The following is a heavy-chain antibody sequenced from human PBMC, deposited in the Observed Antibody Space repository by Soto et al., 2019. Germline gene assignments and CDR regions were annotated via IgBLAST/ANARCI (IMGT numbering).Heavy chain of an antibody. CDR3: ARRDRQRVRPKSIYYYYGMDV. V-gene: IGHV1-69*13. CDR1: GGTFSSYA. Sequence: SVKVSCKASGGTFSSYAISWVRQAPGQGLEWMGGIIPIFGTANYAQKFQGRVTITADESTSTAYMELSSLRSEDTAVYYCARRDRQRVRPKSIYYYYGMDVWAQGTTVPVS. J-gene: IGHJ6*02. D-gene: IGHD6-6*01. CDR2: IIPIFGTA.